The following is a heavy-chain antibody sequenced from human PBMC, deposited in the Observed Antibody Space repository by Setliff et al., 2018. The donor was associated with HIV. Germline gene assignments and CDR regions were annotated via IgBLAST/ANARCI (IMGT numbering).Heavy chain of an antibody. Sequence: SETLSLTCTVFGGSISSGGYYWSWIRQHPGKGLEWIGYIYYSGSTYYNPSLKSRITISVDSSKNQLSLKLSSVTAADTAVYYCARGSSTVYNYYMDVWGKGTTVTSP. D-gene: IGHD1-26*01. V-gene: IGHV4-31*03. CDR2: IYYSGST. J-gene: IGHJ6*03. CDR1: GGSISSGGYY. CDR3: ARGSSTVYNYYMDV.